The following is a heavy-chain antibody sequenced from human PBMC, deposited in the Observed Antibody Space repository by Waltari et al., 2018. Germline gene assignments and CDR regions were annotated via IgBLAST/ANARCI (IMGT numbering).Heavy chain of an antibody. D-gene: IGHD6-13*01. CDR1: GFTFSSYE. CDR3: AREGIAAAGDY. CDR2: ISSSGSTI. J-gene: IGHJ4*02. Sequence: EVQLVESGGGLVQPGGSLRLSCSASGFTFSSYEMNWVRQAPGGGLDGVSYISSSGSTIYYADSVKGRFTISRDNAKNALYLQMNSLRAEDTAVYYCAREGIAAAGDYWGQGTLVTVSS. V-gene: IGHV3-48*03.